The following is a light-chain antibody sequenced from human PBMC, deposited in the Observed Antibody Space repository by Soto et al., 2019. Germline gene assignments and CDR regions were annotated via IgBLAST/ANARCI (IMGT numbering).Light chain of an antibody. CDR2: GAS. J-gene: IGKJ4*01. V-gene: IGKV3-20*01. CDR3: QQYGSSQT. CDR1: QSVSSSY. Sequence: EIVLTQSPGTLSLSPGERATLSCRASQSVSSSYLAWYQQKPGQAPRLLIYGASSRATGIPDRFSGSGSGTHFTLTISRLEPEDFAVYYCQQYGSSQTFGGGTKVEIK.